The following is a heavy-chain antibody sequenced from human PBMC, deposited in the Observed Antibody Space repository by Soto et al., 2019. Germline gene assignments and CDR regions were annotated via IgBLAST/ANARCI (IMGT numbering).Heavy chain of an antibody. D-gene: IGHD3-10*01. V-gene: IGHV4-59*01. CDR2: ISYSGST. J-gene: IGHJ6*03. CDR3: ARVYYYGSGSYYNPRDYYYYMDV. Sequence: QVQLQESGPGLVKPSETLSLTCNVSGGSINSYYWSWIRQPPGKGLEWIGYISYSGSTNYDPSLNSRVTLSVDTSKNWFSLKLSSVTAAYTAVYYCARVYYYGSGSYYNPRDYYYYMDVWGKGTTVTVSS. CDR1: GGSINSYY.